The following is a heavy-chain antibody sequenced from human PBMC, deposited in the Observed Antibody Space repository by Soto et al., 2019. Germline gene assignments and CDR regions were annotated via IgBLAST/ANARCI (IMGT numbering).Heavy chain of an antibody. Sequence: QVQLVESGGGVVQPGRSLRLSCAASGFTFSSYDMHWVRQAPGKGLEWVAVISYDGSNKNYADSVKGRFTISRDNSKNTLYLQMNSLRAEDTVVYYCARGYDFWSGYYYSYGMDVWGQGTTVTVSS. CDR1: GFTFSSYD. J-gene: IGHJ6*02. V-gene: IGHV3-30-3*01. CDR3: ARGYDFWSGYYYSYGMDV. CDR2: ISYDGSNK. D-gene: IGHD3-3*01.